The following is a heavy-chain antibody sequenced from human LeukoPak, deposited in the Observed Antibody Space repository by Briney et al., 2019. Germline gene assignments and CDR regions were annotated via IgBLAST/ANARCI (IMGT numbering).Heavy chain of an antibody. J-gene: IGHJ4*02. D-gene: IGHD2-2*01. CDR3: ARRGYCSSTSCFYFDS. Sequence: GGSLRLSCAASGFTFSDYYMSWIRQAPGKGLEWVSYISSSGSSIYYADSVKGRFTISRDNAKNSLYLQMNSLRAGDTAVYYCARRGYCSSTSCFYFDSWGQGTLVTVSS. CDR2: ISSSGSSI. V-gene: IGHV3-11*01. CDR1: GFTFSDYY.